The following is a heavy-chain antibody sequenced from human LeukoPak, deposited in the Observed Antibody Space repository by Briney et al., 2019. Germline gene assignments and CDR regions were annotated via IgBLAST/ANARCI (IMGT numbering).Heavy chain of an antibody. V-gene: IGHV3-48*01. Sequence: PGGSLRLSCAASGFTFSSYSMNWVRQAPGKGLEWVSYISSSSSTIYYADSVKGRFTISRDNAKNSLYLQMNSLRAEDTAVYYCARPNGLYCSGGSCSAYYYYMDVWGKGTTVTVSS. CDR2: ISSSSSTI. D-gene: IGHD2-15*01. CDR1: GFTFSSYS. J-gene: IGHJ6*03. CDR3: ARPNGLYCSGGSCSAYYYYMDV.